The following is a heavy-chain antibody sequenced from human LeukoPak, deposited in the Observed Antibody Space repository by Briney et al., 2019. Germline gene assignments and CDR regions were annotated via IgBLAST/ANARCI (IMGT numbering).Heavy chain of an antibody. J-gene: IGHJ4*02. V-gene: IGHV4-59*01. D-gene: IGHD1-1*01. Sequence: SETLSLTCSVSGASISKIYWSWIRQAPGKGLEWIGYFYHGGSPHYSPSLESRVTISVDTAKSQSSLKVASVTAADTAVYYCARVRGQLWPPDYWGPGTLVIVSS. CDR2: FYHGGSP. CDR3: ARVRGQLWPPDY. CDR1: GASISKIY.